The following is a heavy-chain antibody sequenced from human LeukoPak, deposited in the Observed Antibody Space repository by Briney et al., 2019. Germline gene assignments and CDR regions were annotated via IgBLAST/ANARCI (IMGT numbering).Heavy chain of an antibody. D-gene: IGHD2-15*01. CDR2: IKKTGSET. CDR1: KFIFSNYW. V-gene: IGHV3-7*01. CDR3: AREDGYCSGGNCYSYFDS. Sequence: PGGSLRLSCEASKFIFSNYWMSWVRQAPGKGLEWVAYIKKTGSETYYVDSVKGRFTITRDNARNSVFLQMNSQRAEDTAVYYCAREDGYCSGGNCYSYFDSWGQGTLVTVSS. J-gene: IGHJ4*02.